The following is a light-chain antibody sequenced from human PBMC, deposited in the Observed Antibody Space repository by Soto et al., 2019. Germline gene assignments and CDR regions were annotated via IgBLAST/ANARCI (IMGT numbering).Light chain of an antibody. CDR1: QSVSSSY. Sequence: EIVLTQSPGTLSLSPGERATLSCRASQSVSSSYLAWYQQKPGQAPRLLIYGASSRATGIPDRFSGSGSGTYFPLTISRLEPEDFAVYYYQQYGSSPTFGQGTKVEIK. CDR2: GAS. V-gene: IGKV3-20*01. CDR3: QQYGSSPT. J-gene: IGKJ1*01.